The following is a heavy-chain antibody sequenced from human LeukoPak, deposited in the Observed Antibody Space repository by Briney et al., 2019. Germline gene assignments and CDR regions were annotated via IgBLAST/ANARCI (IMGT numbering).Heavy chain of an antibody. J-gene: IGHJ4*02. V-gene: IGHV3-23*01. D-gene: IGHD6-13*01. CDR2: ISTSGSDT. CDR1: GFTFSDSA. CDR3: AKAVAAGTRLEAENYYFDY. Sequence: GGSLRLSCAASGFTFSDSAMTWVRQAPGKGLEWVSAISTSGSDTIYTDSVKGRFTISRDNSKNTLYLQMNSLRAEDTAVYYCAKAVAAGTRLEAENYYFDYWGQGTLVTVSS.